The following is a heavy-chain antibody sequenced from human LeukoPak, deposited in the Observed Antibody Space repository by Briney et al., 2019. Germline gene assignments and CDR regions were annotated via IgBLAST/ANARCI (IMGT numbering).Heavy chain of an antibody. J-gene: IGHJ3*02. CDR3: ASWPRLKDAFDI. D-gene: IGHD6-25*01. CDR1: GASISPYY. V-gene: IGHV4-59*08. CDR2: VFYNGRT. Sequence: SETLSLTCSVSGASISPYYWVWIRQPPGKGLEWIGYVFYNGRTSYNPSLKSRVTISADTSKNQFSLKLSSVTAADTAVYYCASWPRLKDAFDIWGQGTMVTVSS.